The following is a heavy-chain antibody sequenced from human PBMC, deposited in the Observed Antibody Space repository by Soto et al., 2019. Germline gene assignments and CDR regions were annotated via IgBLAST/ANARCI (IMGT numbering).Heavy chain of an antibody. V-gene: IGHV4-59*01. D-gene: IGHD5-18*01. Sequence: SETLSLSCTVSGGSISSYYWSWIRQPPGKGLEWIGYIYYSGSTNYNPSLKSRVTISVDTSKNQFSLKLSSVTAADTAVYYCARGSGYSYGPQPFDYWRHGTLGTVSS. CDR2: IYYSGST. J-gene: IGHJ4*01. CDR3: ARGSGYSYGPQPFDY. CDR1: GGSISSYY.